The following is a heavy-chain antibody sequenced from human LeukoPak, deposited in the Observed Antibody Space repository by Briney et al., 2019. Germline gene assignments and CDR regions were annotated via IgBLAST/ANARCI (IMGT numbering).Heavy chain of an antibody. D-gene: IGHD1-26*01. CDR2: IYYGGTT. V-gene: IGHV4-39*07. Sequence: SETLALTCSVSGGSMNSNVHYWDWIRQPPGKGLEWIGSIYYGGTTYYKASLKSRVTISVDTTKNQFSLTLTSVTAADTAMYFCASHEGISGSHSWGQGTLAIVSS. CDR3: ASHEGISGSHS. J-gene: IGHJ3*01. CDR1: GGSMNSNVHY.